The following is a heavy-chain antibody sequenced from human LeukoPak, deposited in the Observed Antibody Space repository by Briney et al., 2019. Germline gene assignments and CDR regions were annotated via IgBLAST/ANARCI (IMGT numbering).Heavy chain of an antibody. CDR1: GDTFRNYA. Sequence: SVKVSCKASGDTFRNYAISWVRQAPGQGLEWMGMIIPFFGTTNFAQKFQGRVTITTDESTRTTYMEVSSLGSEDTAIYYCARSPSPRPYDAFHLWGQGTMVTVSS. V-gene: IGHV1-69*05. CDR2: IIPFFGTT. J-gene: IGHJ3*01. CDR3: ARSPSPRPYDAFHL.